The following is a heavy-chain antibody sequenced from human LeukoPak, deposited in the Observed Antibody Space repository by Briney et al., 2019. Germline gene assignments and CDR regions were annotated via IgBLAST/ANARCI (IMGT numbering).Heavy chain of an antibody. J-gene: IGHJ4*02. CDR1: GYSFSTYW. Sequence: GESLKISCKGSGYSFSTYWIGWVRQMPGKGLEWMGIIYPGDSDTRYSPSFEGQVTISADKSISTAYLQWSSLKASDTAMYYCARTPTSLSNPCYFDHWGQGTLVTVSS. CDR2: IYPGDSDT. V-gene: IGHV5-51*01. CDR3: ARTPTSLSNPCYFDH.